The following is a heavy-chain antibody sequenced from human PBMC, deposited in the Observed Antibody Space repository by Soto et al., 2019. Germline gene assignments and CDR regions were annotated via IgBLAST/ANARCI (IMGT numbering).Heavy chain of an antibody. J-gene: IGHJ5*02. V-gene: IGHV3-21*01. CDR1: GFTFSGYS. D-gene: IGHD2-15*01. CDR3: ARVLTGGRGNWFDP. CDR2: ISSSSSYI. Sequence: LRLSCAASGFTFSGYSMNWVRQAPGKGLEWVSSISSSSSYIYYADSVKGRFTISRDNAKNSLYLQMNSLRAEDTAVYYCARVLTGGRGNWFDPWGQGTLVTV.